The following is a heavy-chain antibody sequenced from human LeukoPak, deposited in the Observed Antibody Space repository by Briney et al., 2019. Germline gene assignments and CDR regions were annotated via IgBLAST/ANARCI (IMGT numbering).Heavy chain of an antibody. CDR3: ARGGLIVVVPAARNTYDY. CDR1: GYTFTSYG. V-gene: IGHV1-18*01. J-gene: IGHJ4*02. Sequence: ASVKVSCKASGYTFTSYGISWGRQAPGQGLERMGWISAYNGNTNYVQKLQGRDTMTTDTSTSTAYMELRSLRSDDTAVYYCARGGLIVVVPAARNTYDYWGQGTLVTVSS. CDR2: ISAYNGNT. D-gene: IGHD2-2*01.